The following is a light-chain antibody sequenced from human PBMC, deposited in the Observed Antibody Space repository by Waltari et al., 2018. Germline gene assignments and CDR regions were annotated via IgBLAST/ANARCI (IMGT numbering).Light chain of an antibody. CDR1: NSDVGNYNL. J-gene: IGLJ1*01. CDR3: CSYAGSGTYV. V-gene: IGLV2-23*02. Sequence: QSALTQPASVSGTPGQSITISCTGTNSDVGNYNLVSWYQHHPGEAPKHVLCEVIKRPSWVSNRFSGSKAGNTASLTISGLQAEDEADYYCCSYAGSGTYVFGTGTKVTVL. CDR2: EVI.